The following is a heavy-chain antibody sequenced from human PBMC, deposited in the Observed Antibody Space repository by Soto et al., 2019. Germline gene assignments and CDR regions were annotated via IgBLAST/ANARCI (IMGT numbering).Heavy chain of an antibody. CDR1: GFTFSAYG. D-gene: IGHD2-15*01. V-gene: IGHV3-33*06. CDR2: IWHDGSNK. CDR3: ANGLSGPAD. J-gene: IGHJ6*04. Sequence: QAQLVESGGGVVQPGRSLRLSCAASGFTFSAYGMHWVRQAPGKGLEWVANIWHDGSNKYYADSVKGRFTISRDDSKNTLYLEMNSLRVEDTGVYFCANGLSGPADWGNGTTVTVSS.